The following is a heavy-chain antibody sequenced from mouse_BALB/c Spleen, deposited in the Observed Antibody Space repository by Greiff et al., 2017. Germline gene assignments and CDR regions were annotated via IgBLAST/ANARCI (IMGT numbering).Heavy chain of an antibody. CDR1: GFTFSDYY. D-gene: IGHD2-14*01. Sequence: EVKVEESGGGLVKPGGSLKLSCAASGFTFSDYYMYWVRQTPEKRLEWVATISDGGSYTYYPDSVKGRFTISRDNAKNNLYLQMSSLKSEDTAMYYCARVGTTGGYAMDYWGQGTSVTVSS. CDR3: ARVGTTGGYAMDY. V-gene: IGHV5-4*02. CDR2: ISDGGSYT. J-gene: IGHJ4*01.